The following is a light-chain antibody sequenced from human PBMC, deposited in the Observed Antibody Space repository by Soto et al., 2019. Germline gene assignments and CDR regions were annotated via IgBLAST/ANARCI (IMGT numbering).Light chain of an antibody. CDR3: QPSHSAPLT. J-gene: IGKJ4*01. CDR2: GAS. V-gene: IGKV1-39*01. Sequence: DIQMTQSPSSLSASVGDRVTITCRAGQTISNSLNWYQQKPGKAPKRLIYGASSLKSGVPSRFSGSGSGTDFTLTISSLQPEDVATYYCQPSHSAPLTFGGGTKVEI. CDR1: QTISNS.